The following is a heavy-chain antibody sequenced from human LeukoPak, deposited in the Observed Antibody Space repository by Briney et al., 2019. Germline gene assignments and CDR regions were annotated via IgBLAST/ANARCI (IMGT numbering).Heavy chain of an antibody. D-gene: IGHD2-21*02. CDR3: ARPGVVVTALSWFDP. CDR2: ISYDGSNK. Sequence: GRSLRLSCAASGFTFSSYAMHWVRQAPGKGLEWVAVISYDGSNKYYADSMKGRFTISRDNSKNTLYLQMNSLRAEDTAVYYCARPGVVVTALSWFDPWGQGTLVTVSS. CDR1: GFTFSSYA. V-gene: IGHV3-30*01. J-gene: IGHJ5*02.